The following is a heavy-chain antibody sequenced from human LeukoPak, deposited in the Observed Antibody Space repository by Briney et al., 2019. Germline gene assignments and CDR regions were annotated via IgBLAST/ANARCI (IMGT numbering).Heavy chain of an antibody. J-gene: IGHJ4*02. V-gene: IGHV3-23*01. Sequence: GGSLRLSCAASGFTFSSYAMSWVRQAPGKGLEWVSSISGSGGSTYYADSVKGRFTISRDNSKNTPYLQMNSLRAEDTDVYYCEKESVSTIDYWGQGTLVTVSS. CDR2: ISGSGGST. CDR3: EKESVSTIDY. CDR1: GFTFSSYA. D-gene: IGHD5/OR15-5a*01.